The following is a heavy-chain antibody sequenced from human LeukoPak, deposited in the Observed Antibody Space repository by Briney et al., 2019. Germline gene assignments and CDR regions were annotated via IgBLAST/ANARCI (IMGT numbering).Heavy chain of an antibody. J-gene: IGHJ5*02. CDR2: IYYSGST. CDR1: GGSISSSYSY. V-gene: IGHV4-39*07. CDR3: ARGYYDLNP. D-gene: IGHD3-22*01. Sequence: SETLSLTCTVSGGSISSSYSYWGWIRQPPGKGLEWIGNIYYSGSTYYSPSLTSRVTVSVDTSKNQFSLNLSSVTAADTAVYYCARGYYDLNPWGQGTLVTVSS.